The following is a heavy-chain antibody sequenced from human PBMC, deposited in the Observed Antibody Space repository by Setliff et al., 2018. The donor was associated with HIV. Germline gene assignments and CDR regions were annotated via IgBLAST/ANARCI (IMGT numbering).Heavy chain of an antibody. CDR1: DVSISNGVYF. D-gene: IGHD6-19*01. V-gene: IGHV4-31*03. CDR2: IYYSGDT. CDR3: ATEMAAIRQDAFDI. J-gene: IGHJ3*02. Sequence: SETLSLTCSVSDVSISNGVYFWSWLRRHPGKGLEWVGYIYYSGDTYYNPSLKSRVTISVDTSENRFSLTLNSVTAADTAVYYCATEMAAIRQDAFDIWGLGTRVTVSS.